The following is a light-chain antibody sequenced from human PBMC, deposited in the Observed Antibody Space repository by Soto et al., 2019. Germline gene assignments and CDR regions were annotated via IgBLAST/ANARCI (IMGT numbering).Light chain of an antibody. CDR2: AAS. V-gene: IGKV1-27*01. CDR3: QKYNSAPRT. J-gene: IGKJ1*01. Sequence: DIQMTQSPSSLSASIGDRVTITCRASQGISNYLAWYQQKPGEVPNLLIYAASTLQSGVPSRFSGSGSGTVFTLTITSLQPEDVETYYCQKYNSAPRTFGQGTKVDIK. CDR1: QGISNY.